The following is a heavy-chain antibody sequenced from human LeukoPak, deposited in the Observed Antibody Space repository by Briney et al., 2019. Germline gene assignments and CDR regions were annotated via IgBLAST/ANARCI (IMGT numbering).Heavy chain of an antibody. CDR2: ISGSGGST. CDR1: GFTFSNYA. D-gene: IGHD3-3*01. V-gene: IGHV3-23*01. CDR3: AKVPHYDFWSGHPGWYFNY. J-gene: IGHJ4*02. Sequence: GGSLRLSCVASGFTFSNYAMSWVRQAPGKGLEWVSGISGSGGSTYYADSVMGRFTISRDNSKNTLYLQMNSLRAEDTAVYYCAKVPHYDFWSGHPGWYFNYWGQGTLVTASS.